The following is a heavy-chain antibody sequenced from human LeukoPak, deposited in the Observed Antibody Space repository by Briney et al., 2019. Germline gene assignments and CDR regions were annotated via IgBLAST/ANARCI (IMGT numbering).Heavy chain of an antibody. Sequence: GRSLRHSCAASGFSFSSYAMHWVRQAPGKGLEWVAGISYDGNNKYYAESVKGRFTISRDNSKNTLYLQMNSLRAEDTAVYYCAKDWVVRGVISYWGQRTLVTVSS. CDR1: GFSFSSYA. D-gene: IGHD3-10*01. V-gene: IGHV3-30*04. CDR2: ISYDGNNK. CDR3: AKDWVVRGVISY. J-gene: IGHJ4*02.